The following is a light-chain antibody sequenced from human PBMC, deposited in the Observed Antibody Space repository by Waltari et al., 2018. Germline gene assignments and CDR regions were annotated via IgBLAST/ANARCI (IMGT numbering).Light chain of an antibody. CDR3: QQYDYLPT. V-gene: IGKV1-33*01. J-gene: IGKJ2*01. CDR2: GAS. CDR1: HDISNY. Sequence: DVQMTQSPSSLSASVGDRVTITCQASHDISNYLNWYHQTPGKAPKLLIYGASTLETGVPSRFSGRKSGTDFTFTINSLQPEDIGTYYCQQYDYLPTFGQGTKIQSK.